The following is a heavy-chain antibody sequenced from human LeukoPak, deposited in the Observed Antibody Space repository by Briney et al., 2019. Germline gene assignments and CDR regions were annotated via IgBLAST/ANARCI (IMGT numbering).Heavy chain of an antibody. CDR3: ARDRQLVLMYYYYYMDV. Sequence: SETLSLTCTVSGGSISSYYWSWTRQPPGKGLEWIGYIYYSGSTNYNPSLKSRVTISVDTSKNQFSLKLSSVTAADTAVYYCARDRQLVLMYYYYYMDVWGKGTTVTVSS. CDR2: IYYSGST. D-gene: IGHD6-6*01. CDR1: GGSISSYY. V-gene: IGHV4-59*01. J-gene: IGHJ6*03.